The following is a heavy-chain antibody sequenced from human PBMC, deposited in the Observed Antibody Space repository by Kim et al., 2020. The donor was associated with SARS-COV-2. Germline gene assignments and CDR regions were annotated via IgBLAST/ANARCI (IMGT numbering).Heavy chain of an antibody. D-gene: IGHD6-13*01. CDR3: ARDTSSWYYFDY. Sequence: YETDSLKGRFPISRDYSKITLYLRMHSMRAEDTAVYYCARDTSSWYYFDYWGQGTLVTVSS. V-gene: IGHV3-30*07. J-gene: IGHJ4*02.